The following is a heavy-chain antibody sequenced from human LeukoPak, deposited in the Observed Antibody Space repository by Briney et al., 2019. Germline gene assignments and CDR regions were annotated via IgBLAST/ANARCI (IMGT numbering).Heavy chain of an antibody. CDR1: GFTFSSYA. V-gene: IGHV3-23*01. D-gene: IGHD2-21*02. CDR2: ISGSGCST. J-gene: IGHJ3*01. Sequence: GGSLRLYCAASGFTFSSYAMSWVRQAPGKGLEGVSAISGSGCSTYYADSVKGRFTISRDNSKNTLYLQMYSLRAEDTAVYYCAKDRPMSVTVFQAGGPPHDGFELWGQGTLVTVSS. CDR3: AKDRPMSVTVFQAGGPPHDGFEL.